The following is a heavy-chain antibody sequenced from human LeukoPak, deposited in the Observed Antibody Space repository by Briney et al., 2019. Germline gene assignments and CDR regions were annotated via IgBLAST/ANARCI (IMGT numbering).Heavy chain of an antibody. CDR1: GGSMGSYY. Sequence: SETLSLTCTVSGGSMGSYYWAWIRQPAGKGLEWIGRIYSAGTTTYNPALKSRVTMSIDMSKNQFSLTVRSMTAADTAVYYCARDKAWLDPWGEGTLVTVSS. CDR3: ARDKAWLDP. J-gene: IGHJ5*02. V-gene: IGHV4-4*07. D-gene: IGHD5-12*01. CDR2: IYSAGTT.